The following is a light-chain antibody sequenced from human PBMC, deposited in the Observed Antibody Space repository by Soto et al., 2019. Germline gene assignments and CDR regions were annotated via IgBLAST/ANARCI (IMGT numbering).Light chain of an antibody. CDR3: TSYTRSATTYI. J-gene: IGLJ1*01. V-gene: IGLV2-14*01. CDR2: EVT. CDR1: IGDVGGHNY. Sequence: QSVLTETSSVSGSPGPSITISCTGIIGDVGGHNYVSWYQQHPGRAPKLMIYEVTNRPSGVSNRFSGSKSGNTASLTISGLQAEDEADYYCTSYTRSATTYICGSGTKVTVL.